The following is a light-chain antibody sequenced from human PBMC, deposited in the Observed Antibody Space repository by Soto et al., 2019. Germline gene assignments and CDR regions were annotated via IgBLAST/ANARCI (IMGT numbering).Light chain of an antibody. Sequence: QSALTQPPSVSGAPGQRVTISCTGSSSNIGAGHDVHWYQQLPGTAPKLLIYGNSNRPSGVPDRFSGSKSGTSASLAITGLQAEDEADYYCQSYDSSLSLYVFGTGTKVTVL. CDR3: QSYDSSLSLYV. CDR2: GNS. J-gene: IGLJ1*01. CDR1: SSNIGAGHD. V-gene: IGLV1-40*01.